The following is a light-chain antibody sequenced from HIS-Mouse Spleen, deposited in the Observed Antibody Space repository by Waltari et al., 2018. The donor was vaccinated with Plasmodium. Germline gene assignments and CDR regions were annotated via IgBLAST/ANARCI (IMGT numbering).Light chain of an antibody. CDR2: AAS. J-gene: IGKJ2*01. CDR3: LQHNSYPMYT. V-gene: IGKV1-17*03. CDR1: QGSSNY. Sequence: DIKMTQSPSAMSASVGDRVTIPCRASQGSSNYLAWFQQKPGKVPKRLIYAASSLQSGVPSRLSGSGSGTEFTLTISSLQPEDFATYYCLQHNSYPMYTFGQGTKMEIK.